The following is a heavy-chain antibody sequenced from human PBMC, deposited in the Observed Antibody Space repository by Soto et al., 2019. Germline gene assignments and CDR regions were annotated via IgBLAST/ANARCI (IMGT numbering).Heavy chain of an antibody. J-gene: IGHJ6*02. CDR1: GFSLTTGRMG. CDR2: IFSNAER. V-gene: IGHV2-26*01. Sequence: QVTLKESGPVLVKATETLTLTCTVSGFSLTTGRMGVSWIRQPPGKALEWLAHIFSNAERSYNSSLKPRLTISDETSKGQVVLTMTDVGPVDTATYYCARLVADPYYYYYGLDVWGPGTTVTVSS. CDR3: ARLVADPYYYYYGLDV.